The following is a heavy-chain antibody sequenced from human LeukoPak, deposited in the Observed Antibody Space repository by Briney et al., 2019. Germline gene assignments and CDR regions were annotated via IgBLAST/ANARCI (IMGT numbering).Heavy chain of an antibody. CDR3: ARDWAQRPIAAEWVYYFDY. D-gene: IGHD6-13*01. V-gene: IGHV3-21*01. J-gene: IGHJ4*02. Sequence: GGSLRLSCAASGFTFSSYSMNWVRQAPGKGLEWVSSISSSSSYTYYADSVKGRFTISRDNAKNSLYLQMNSLRAEDTAVYYCARDWAQRPIAAEWVYYFDYWGQGTLVTASS. CDR1: GFTFSSYS. CDR2: ISSSSSYT.